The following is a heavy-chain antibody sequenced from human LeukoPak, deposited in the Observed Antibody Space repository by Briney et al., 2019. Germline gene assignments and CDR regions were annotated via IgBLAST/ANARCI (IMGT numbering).Heavy chain of an antibody. Sequence: ASVKVSCKASGYTFTSYYMHWVRQAPGQGLEWMGIINPSGGSTSYAQKFQGRVTMTRDTSITTAYMELGRLTSDDTAVYYCARYELTDYWGQGTLVTVSS. CDR3: ARYELTDY. CDR1: GYTFTSYY. D-gene: IGHD3-3*01. J-gene: IGHJ4*02. V-gene: IGHV1-46*01. CDR2: INPSGGST.